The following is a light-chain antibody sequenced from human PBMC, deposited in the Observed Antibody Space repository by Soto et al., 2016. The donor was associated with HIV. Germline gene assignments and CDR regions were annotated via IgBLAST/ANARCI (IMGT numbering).Light chain of an antibody. J-gene: IGKJ4*01. CDR3: QQYKTYPLT. CDR1: QDIAIY. V-gene: IGKV1-16*01. CDR2: ASS. Sequence: DIQMTQSPFLMSASVGDRITITCRASQDIAIYLAWFQRRPGKAPQSLIFASSKLYSGVPSRFSGGGSGTYFTLTISSLQPEDFATYYCQQYKTYPLTFGGGPRWRS.